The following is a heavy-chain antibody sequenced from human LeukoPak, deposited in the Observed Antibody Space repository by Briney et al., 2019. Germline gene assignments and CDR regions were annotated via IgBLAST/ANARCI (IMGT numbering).Heavy chain of an antibody. V-gene: IGHV3-30*18. Sequence: GGSLRLSCAASGFTFSSYGMHWVRQAPGKGLEWVAVISYDGSNQYYADSVKGRFTISRDNPKNTLYLQMNSLRAEDTAVYYCAKDVEYYDGSGSYLQPNYYYAMDVWGQGTTVTVSS. CDR1: GFTFSSYG. CDR3: AKDVEYYDGSGSYLQPNYYYAMDV. CDR2: ISYDGSNQ. J-gene: IGHJ6*02. D-gene: IGHD3-10*01.